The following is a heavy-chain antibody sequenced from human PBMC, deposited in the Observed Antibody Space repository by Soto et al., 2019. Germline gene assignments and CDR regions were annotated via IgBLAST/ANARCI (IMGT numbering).Heavy chain of an antibody. CDR3: ARDPRRYDYVWGSYRPYYYYGIDV. V-gene: IGHV1-69*12. CDR2: IIPIFGTA. D-gene: IGHD3-16*02. J-gene: IGHJ6*02. CDR1: GGTFSSYA. Sequence: QVQLVQSGAEVKKPGSSVKVSCKASGGTFSSYAISWVRQAPGQGLEWMGGIIPIFGTANYARKFQGRVTITADQSTRTAYMGLSSLRSEDTAVYYCARDPRRYDYVWGSYRPYYYYGIDVWGHGTTVTVSS.